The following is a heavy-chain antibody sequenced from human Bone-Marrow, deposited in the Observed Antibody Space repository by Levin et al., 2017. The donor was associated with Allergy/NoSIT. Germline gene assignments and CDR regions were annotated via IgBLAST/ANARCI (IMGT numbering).Heavy chain of an antibody. CDR1: GYTFTSYD. J-gene: IGHJ6*02. Sequence: ASVKVSCKASGYTFTSYDINWVRQATGQGLEWMGWMNPNSGNTGYAQKFQGRVTMTRNTSISTAYMELSSLRSEDTAVYYCARWGSGWYNGYYYYGMDVWGQGTTVTVSS. CDR3: ARWGSGWYNGYYYYGMDV. V-gene: IGHV1-8*01. CDR2: MNPNSGNT. D-gene: IGHD6-19*01.